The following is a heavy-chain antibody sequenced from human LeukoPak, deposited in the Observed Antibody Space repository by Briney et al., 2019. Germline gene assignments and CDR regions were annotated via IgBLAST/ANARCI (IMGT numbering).Heavy chain of an antibody. J-gene: IGHJ4*02. CDR1: GGPISSSSYY. CDR2: IYYSGST. Sequence: SETLSPTCAVSGGPISSSSYYWGWIRQPPGKGMEWIGSIYYSGSTYYNPSLKSRVTISVDTSKNQFSLKLSSVTAADTAVYYCASTVGTAMVNYWGQGTLVTVSS. V-gene: IGHV4-39*01. CDR3: ASTVGTAMVNY. D-gene: IGHD5-18*01.